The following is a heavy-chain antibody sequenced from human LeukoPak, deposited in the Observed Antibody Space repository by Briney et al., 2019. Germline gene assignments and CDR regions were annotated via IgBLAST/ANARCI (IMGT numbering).Heavy chain of an antibody. J-gene: IGHJ6*02. CDR1: GFTFSSYA. V-gene: IGHV3-30-3*01. Sequence: GGSLRLSCAASGFTFSSYAMHWVRQAPGKGLEWVAVISYDGSNNYYADSVKGRFTISRDNSKNTLYLQMNSLRAEDTAVYYCARETYGMDVWGQGTTVTVSS. CDR2: ISYDGSNN. CDR3: ARETYGMDV.